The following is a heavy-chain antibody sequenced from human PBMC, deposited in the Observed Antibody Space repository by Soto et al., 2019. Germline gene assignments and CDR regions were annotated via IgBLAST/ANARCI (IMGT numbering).Heavy chain of an antibody. D-gene: IGHD3-22*01. CDR1: GGTFISYA. V-gene: IGHV1-69*01. CDR2: IIPIFGTA. CDR3: ARSTYDYDSSGYSWFDP. Sequence: QVQLVQSGAEVKKPGSSVKVSCKAAGGTFISYAISWVRQAPGQGLEWMGGIIPIFGTANYAQKFQGRVTSTADESTSTDYMELSSMRSEDTAVYYWARSTYDYDSSGYSWFDPWGQGTLVTVSS. J-gene: IGHJ5*02.